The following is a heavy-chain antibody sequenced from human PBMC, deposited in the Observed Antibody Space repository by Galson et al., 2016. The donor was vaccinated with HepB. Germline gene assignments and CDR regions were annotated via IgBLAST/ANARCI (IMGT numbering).Heavy chain of an antibody. D-gene: IGHD4-17*01. CDR2: ISYNSRDEP. J-gene: IGHJ4*02. Sequence: SLRLSCAASGFTFRDFAMTWVRPTPGKGLEWVSAISYNSRDEPYFADSVRGRFTISRDNSKDTLYLQMNSLRVEDTAVYFCAKVPYGDYASAFDSWGQGTLVTVA. CDR3: AKVPYGDYASAFDS. V-gene: IGHV3-23*01. CDR1: GFTFRDFA.